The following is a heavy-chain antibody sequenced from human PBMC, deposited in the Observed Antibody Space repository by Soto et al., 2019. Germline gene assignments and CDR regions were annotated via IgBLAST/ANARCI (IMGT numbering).Heavy chain of an antibody. CDR2: ISWNSGSI. Sequence: GGSLRLSCAASGFTFDDYAMHWVRQAPGKGLEWVSGISWNSGSIGYADSVKGRFTISRDNAKNSMYLQMNSLRAEDTALYYCAKGSTTIFGVAIYFDYWGQGTLVTVSS. J-gene: IGHJ4*02. CDR3: AKGSTTIFGVAIYFDY. CDR1: GFTFDDYA. V-gene: IGHV3-9*01. D-gene: IGHD3-3*01.